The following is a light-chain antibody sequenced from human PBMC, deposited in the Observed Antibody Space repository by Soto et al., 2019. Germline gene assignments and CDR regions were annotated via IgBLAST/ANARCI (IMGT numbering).Light chain of an antibody. J-gene: IGKJ5*01. Sequence: DIQMTQSPSTLSASVGDRVTITCRASQSISSWWAWYQQKPGKAPKLLIYKASSLESGVPSRFSGSGSGTEFTLTISSLQPDDFTAYYCQHYNSYPITFGQGTRLEIK. CDR1: QSISSW. V-gene: IGKV1-5*03. CDR2: KAS. CDR3: QHYNSYPIT.